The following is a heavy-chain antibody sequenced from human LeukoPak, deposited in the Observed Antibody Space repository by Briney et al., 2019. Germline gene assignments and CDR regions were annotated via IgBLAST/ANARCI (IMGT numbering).Heavy chain of an antibody. CDR3: AREQGGSGWYRADSDYYDSFPN. D-gene: IGHD3-22*01. V-gene: IGHV4-34*01. CDR1: GGSFSGCY. CDR2: INHSGST. Sequence: PSETLSLTCAVYGGSFSGCYWSWIGQPPGKGLEWIGEINHSGSTNYNPSLKSRVTISVDTSKNQFSLKLSSVTAADTAVYYCAREQGGSGWYRADSDYYDSFPNWGQGTLVTVSS. J-gene: IGHJ4*02.